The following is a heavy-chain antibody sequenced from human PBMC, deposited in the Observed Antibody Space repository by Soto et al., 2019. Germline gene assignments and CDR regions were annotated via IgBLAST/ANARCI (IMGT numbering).Heavy chain of an antibody. V-gene: IGHV1-69*13. D-gene: IGHD3-10*01. CDR2: IIPIFGTA. Sequence: ASVTVSCKASGGTFSSYAISWVRQAPGQGLEWMGGIIPIFGTANYAQKFQGRVTITADESTSTAYMELSSLRSEDTAVYHCARYGSGSYNFDYWGQGTLVTVSS. J-gene: IGHJ4*02. CDR3: ARYGSGSYNFDY. CDR1: GGTFSSYA.